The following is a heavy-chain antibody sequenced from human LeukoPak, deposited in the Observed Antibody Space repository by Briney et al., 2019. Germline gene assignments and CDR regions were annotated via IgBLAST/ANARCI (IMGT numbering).Heavy chain of an antibody. Sequence: GGALRLSCAASGFTFSSYWMHWVRQGPGKGLVWVSRINRDGSSTTYADSVKGRFTISRDNAKNTLYLQMNSLRAENTAVYYCARDQSSVFDYWGQGTLVTVSS. CDR3: ARDQSSVFDY. D-gene: IGHD3-22*01. V-gene: IGHV3-74*01. CDR1: GFTFSSYW. J-gene: IGHJ4*02. CDR2: INRDGSST.